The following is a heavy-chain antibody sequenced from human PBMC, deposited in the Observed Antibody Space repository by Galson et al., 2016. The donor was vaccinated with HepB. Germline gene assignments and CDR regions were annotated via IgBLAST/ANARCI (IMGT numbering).Heavy chain of an antibody. CDR1: GFTFRLYY. V-gene: IGHV3-11*03. D-gene: IGHD5-12*01. J-gene: IGHJ3*02. Sequence: SLRLSCAASGFTFRLYYMSWIRQAPGKGLEWVSYISRSSSYTNFADSVKGRFTISRDNAKNSLYLQMDGLRAEDTAVYYCARHRGDTGYDAFDIWGQGTMVTVSS. CDR2: ISRSSSYT. CDR3: ARHRGDTGYDAFDI.